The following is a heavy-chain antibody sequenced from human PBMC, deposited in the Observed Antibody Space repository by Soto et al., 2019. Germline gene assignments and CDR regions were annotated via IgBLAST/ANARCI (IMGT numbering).Heavy chain of an antibody. D-gene: IGHD3-10*01. CDR2: IYYSGST. CDR1: GGSISSGSYY. Sequence: QLQLQESGPGLVKPSETLSLTCTVSGGSISSGSYYWGWIRQPPGKALEWLGSIYYSGSTYYDPSLKSRVTLSVNSTKHHSSLKLSRLTAADTAVYYCAGLLISMVQGVIVTDWFDPWGQGTLVTVSS. V-gene: IGHV4-39*01. J-gene: IGHJ5*02. CDR3: AGLLISMVQGVIVTDWFDP.